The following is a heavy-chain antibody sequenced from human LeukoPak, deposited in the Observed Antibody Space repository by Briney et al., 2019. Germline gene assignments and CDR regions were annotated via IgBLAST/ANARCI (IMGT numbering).Heavy chain of an antibody. Sequence: ASVKVSCKASGYTFTSYGISWVRQAPGQGLEWMGWINTNTGNPTYAQGFTGRFVFSLDTSVSTAYLQISSLKAEDTAVYYCARGGYCSSTSCYKGGYYYYYYMDVWGKGTTVTVSS. J-gene: IGHJ6*03. D-gene: IGHD2-2*02. CDR3: ARGGYCSSTSCYKGGYYYYYYMDV. CDR1: GYTFTSYG. V-gene: IGHV7-4-1*02. CDR2: INTNTGNP.